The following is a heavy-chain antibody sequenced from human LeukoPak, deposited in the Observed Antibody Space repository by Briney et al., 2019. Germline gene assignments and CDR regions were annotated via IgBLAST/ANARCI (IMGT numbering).Heavy chain of an antibody. CDR1: GFIFSSYG. Sequence: GGSLRLSCAASGFIFSSYGIHWVRQAPGKGLEWVVVISNDGSNKHYAESVKGRFTISRDNSKDTLYLQMNSLRAEDTAVYYCAKENYYESSGYVDYWGQGTLVTVSS. CDR3: AKENYYESSGYVDY. J-gene: IGHJ4*02. CDR2: ISNDGSNK. D-gene: IGHD3-22*01. V-gene: IGHV3-30*06.